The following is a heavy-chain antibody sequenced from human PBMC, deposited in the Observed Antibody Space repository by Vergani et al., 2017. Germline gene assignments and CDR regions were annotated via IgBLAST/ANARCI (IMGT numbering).Heavy chain of an antibody. Sequence: QVQLVQSGAEVKKPGSSVKVSCKASGGTFSSYAISWVRQAPGQGLEWMGRIIPILGTANYAQKFQGRVTITADESTSTAYRELSSLRSEDTAVYYCARDYDSSGYRLGYWGQGTLVTVSS. CDR3: ARDYDSSGYRLGY. J-gene: IGHJ4*02. V-gene: IGHV1-69*11. D-gene: IGHD3-22*01. CDR2: IIPILGTA. CDR1: GGTFSSYA.